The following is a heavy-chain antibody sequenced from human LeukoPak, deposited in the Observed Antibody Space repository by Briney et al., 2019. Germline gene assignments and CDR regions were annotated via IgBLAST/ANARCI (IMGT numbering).Heavy chain of an antibody. CDR1: GFTFSSYW. V-gene: IGHV3-7*01. Sequence: GGSQRLSCAASGFTFSSYWMSWVRQAPGKGLEWVAKIRFDGSDKYHVDSVKGRFTISRDNAKNSLFLQMNSLRAEDTAVYYCARGDPDFWGQGTLVTVSS. CDR2: IRFDGSDK. CDR3: ARGDPDF. J-gene: IGHJ4*02. D-gene: IGHD2-21*02.